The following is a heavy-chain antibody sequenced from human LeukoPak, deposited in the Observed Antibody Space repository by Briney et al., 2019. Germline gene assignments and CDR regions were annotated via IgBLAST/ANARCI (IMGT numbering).Heavy chain of an antibody. CDR3: ARDVRYASGWSTPES. Sequence: SETLSLTCTVSGGSIMNHYWSWIRQPAGKGLEWIGRIYSSGSANYSPSLRNRVSMSIDTSNNHFSLNLTSVTAADTALYFCARDVRYASGWSTPESWGQGTLVTVSS. D-gene: IGHD6-19*01. J-gene: IGHJ5*02. V-gene: IGHV4-4*07. CDR2: IYSSGSA. CDR1: GGSIMNHY.